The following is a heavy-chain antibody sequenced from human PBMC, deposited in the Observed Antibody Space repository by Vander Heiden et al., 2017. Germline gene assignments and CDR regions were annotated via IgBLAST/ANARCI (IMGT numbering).Heavy chain of an antibody. D-gene: IGHD3-22*01. CDR2: IYPGDSET. Sequence: EVQLVQSGAEVKKPGESLKISCKGSGYSFTSYWIGWVRQMPGKGLEWMGIIYPGDSETKYSPSFQGQVTISADKSSSTAYLQWSRLEASDTAMYYCARSPYDSSGYLVYWGQGTLVTVSS. CDR1: GYSFTSYW. J-gene: IGHJ4*02. V-gene: IGHV5-51*03. CDR3: ARSPYDSSGYLVY.